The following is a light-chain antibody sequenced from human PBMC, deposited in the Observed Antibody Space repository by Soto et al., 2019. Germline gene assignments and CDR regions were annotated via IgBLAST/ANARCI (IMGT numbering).Light chain of an antibody. CDR2: DTS. Sequence: QTVVTQEPSLTVSPGGTVTLTCGSSTGAVTSGHYPYWFQQKPGQAPGTLIYDTSNKHSWTPARFSGSLLGGKAALTLSGAQPEDEAEYYCLLSYSGARSVVFGGGTKLTVL. CDR3: LLSYSGARSVV. CDR1: TGAVTSGHY. V-gene: IGLV7-46*01. J-gene: IGLJ2*01.